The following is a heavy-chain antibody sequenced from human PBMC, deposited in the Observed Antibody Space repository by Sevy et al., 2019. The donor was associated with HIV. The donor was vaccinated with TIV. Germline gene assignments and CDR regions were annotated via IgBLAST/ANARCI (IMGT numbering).Heavy chain of an antibody. J-gene: IGHJ4*02. D-gene: IGHD3-22*01. V-gene: IGHV3-33*01. CDR2: IWYDGSNK. CDR3: ARGTRLDYYDSSGHYDY. CDR1: GFTFSSYG. Sequence: WGSLRLSCAASGFTFSSYGMHWVRQAPGKGLEWVAVIWYDGSNKYYADSVKGRFTISRDNSKNTLYLQMNSLRAEDTAVYYCARGTRLDYYDSSGHYDYWGQGTLVTVSS.